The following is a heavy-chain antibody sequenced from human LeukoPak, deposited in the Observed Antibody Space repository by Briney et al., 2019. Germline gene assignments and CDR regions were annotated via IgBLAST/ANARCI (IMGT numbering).Heavy chain of an antibody. V-gene: IGHV4-61*02. CDR1: GGSISSGSYY. J-gene: IGHJ5*02. CDR2: IYTSGST. CDR3: ARTGRHHITGTIVGWFDP. Sequence: SQTLSLTCTVSGGSISSGSYYWSWIRQPAGKGLEWIGRIYTSGSTNYNPSLKSRVTISVDTSKNQFSLKLSSVTAADTAVYYCARTGRHHITGTIVGWFDPWGQGTLVTVSS. D-gene: IGHD1-7*01.